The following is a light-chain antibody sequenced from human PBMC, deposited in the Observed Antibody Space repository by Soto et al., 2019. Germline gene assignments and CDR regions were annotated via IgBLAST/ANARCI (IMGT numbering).Light chain of an antibody. Sequence: EIVLTQSPGTLSLSPGERATLSCRASQSVSSNYLAWYQQKPGPAPRLLIYGASSRATGVPDRFSGSGSGTDFTLTISRLEPEDFAVYSCQHYGTSRVTFGPGTKVDIK. V-gene: IGKV3-20*01. CDR1: QSVSSNY. CDR2: GAS. CDR3: QHYGTSRVT. J-gene: IGKJ3*01.